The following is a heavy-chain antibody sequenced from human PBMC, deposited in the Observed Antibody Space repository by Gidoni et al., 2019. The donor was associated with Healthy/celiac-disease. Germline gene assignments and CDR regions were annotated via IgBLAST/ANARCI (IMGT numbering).Heavy chain of an antibody. D-gene: IGHD3-10*01. J-gene: IGHJ6*02. Sequence: QLQLQESGPGLVKPSETLSLTCTVSVGSTSSRSYYWGWIRQPPGKGLEWIGSIYYSGSTYYNPSLKSQVTISVDTSKNQFSLKLSSVTAADTAVYYCAGSGSSSFYYYYGMDVWGQGTTVTVSS. V-gene: IGHV4-39*01. CDR2: IYYSGST. CDR3: AGSGSSSFYYYYGMDV. CDR1: VGSTSSRSYY.